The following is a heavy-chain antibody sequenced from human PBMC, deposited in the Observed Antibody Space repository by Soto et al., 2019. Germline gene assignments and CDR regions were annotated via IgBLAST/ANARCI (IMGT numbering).Heavy chain of an antibody. CDR2: ISWNSGSI. V-gene: IGHV3-9*01. J-gene: IGHJ6*03. D-gene: IGHD2-2*01. CDR3: AKDASSEWHVVPAVNYYYYYMDV. Sequence: GGSLRLSCAASGFTFDDYAMHWVRQAPGKGLEWVSGISWNSGSIGYADSVKGRFTISRDNAKNSLYLQMNSLRAEDTALYYCAKDASSEWHVVPAVNYYYYYMDVWGKGTTVTVSS. CDR1: GFTFDDYA.